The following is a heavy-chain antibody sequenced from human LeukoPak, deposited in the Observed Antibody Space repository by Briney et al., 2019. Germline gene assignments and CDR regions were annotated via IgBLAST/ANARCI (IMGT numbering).Heavy chain of an antibody. CDR1: GFTFSSYW. V-gene: IGHV3-7*04. Sequence: TGGSLRLSCAASGFTFSSYWMSWVRQAPGKGLEWVANIKQDGSEKYYVDSVKGRFTISRDNAKNSLYLQMNSLRAEDTAVYYCARVSFSPASWFDPWGQGTPVTVSS. CDR3: ARVSFSPASWFDP. CDR2: IKQDGSEK. J-gene: IGHJ5*02. D-gene: IGHD2/OR15-2a*01.